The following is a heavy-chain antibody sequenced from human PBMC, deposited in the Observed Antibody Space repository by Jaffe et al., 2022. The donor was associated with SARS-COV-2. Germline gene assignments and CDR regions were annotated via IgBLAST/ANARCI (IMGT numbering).Heavy chain of an antibody. CDR1: GYTFTSYA. Sequence: QVQLVQSGAEVKKPGASVKVSCKASGYTFTSYAMHWVRQAPGQRLEWMGWINAGNGNTKYSQKFQGRVTITRDTSASTAYMELSSLRSEDTAVYYCARAKAVNIWFDPWGQGTLVTVSS. CDR3: ARAKAVNIWFDP. J-gene: IGHJ5*02. V-gene: IGHV1-3*01. CDR2: INAGNGNT. D-gene: IGHD3-22*01.